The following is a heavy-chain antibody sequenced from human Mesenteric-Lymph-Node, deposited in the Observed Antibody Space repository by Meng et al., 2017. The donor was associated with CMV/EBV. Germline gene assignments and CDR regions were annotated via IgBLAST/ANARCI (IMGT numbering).Heavy chain of an antibody. CDR3: ARDITMVRGVIITGMDV. V-gene: IGHV3-53*01. Sequence: GESLKISCAASGFTVSDHYMTWVRQAPGKGLEWVSVIYGDGGTSYADSVKGRFTISRDNSKNTLYLQMNSLRAEDTAVYYCARDITMVRGVIITGMDVWGQGTTVTVSS. D-gene: IGHD3-10*01. J-gene: IGHJ6*02. CDR1: GFTVSDHY. CDR2: IYGDGGT.